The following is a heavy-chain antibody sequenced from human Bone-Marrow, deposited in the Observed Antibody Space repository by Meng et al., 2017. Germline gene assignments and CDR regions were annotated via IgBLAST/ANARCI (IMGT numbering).Heavy chain of an antibody. Sequence: SVKVSCKASGGTFSSYAISWVRQAPGQGLEWTGGIIPIFGTANYAQKFQGRVTITADESTSTAYMELSSLRSEDTAVYYCASAAWSNYYYYYGMDVWGQGTTVTVSS. V-gene: IGHV1-69*13. CDR2: IIPIFGTA. D-gene: IGHD3-3*01. J-gene: IGHJ6*02. CDR1: GGTFSSYA. CDR3: ASAAWSNYYYYYGMDV.